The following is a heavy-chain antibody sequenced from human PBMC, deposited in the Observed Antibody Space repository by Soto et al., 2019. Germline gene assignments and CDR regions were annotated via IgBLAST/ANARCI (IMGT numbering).Heavy chain of an antibody. CDR3: AREWGERSTSYGMDV. Sequence: QVQLQESGPGLVKPSQTLSLTCTVSGGSISSGGYYWSWIRQHPGKGLEWIGYIYYSGSTYYNPSLKSRVTISVDTYKNQFSLKLSSVTAADTAVYYCAREWGERSTSYGMDVWCQGTTVTVSS. CDR2: IYYSGST. D-gene: IGHD2-2*01. CDR1: GGSISSGGYY. J-gene: IGHJ6*02. V-gene: IGHV4-31*03.